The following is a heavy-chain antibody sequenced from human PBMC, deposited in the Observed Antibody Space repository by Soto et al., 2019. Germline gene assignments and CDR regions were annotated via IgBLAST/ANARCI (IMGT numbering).Heavy chain of an antibody. J-gene: IGHJ5*02. D-gene: IGHD6-13*01. Sequence: GGSLRLSCAASGFTFSSYGMHWVRQAPGKGLEWVAVIWYDGSNKYYADSVKGRFTISRDNSKNTLYLQINSLRAEDTAVYYCARDFSDSSNTPWFAPWGQGNLVTVSS. V-gene: IGHV3-33*01. CDR1: GFTFSSYG. CDR2: IWYDGSNK. CDR3: ARDFSDSSNTPWFAP.